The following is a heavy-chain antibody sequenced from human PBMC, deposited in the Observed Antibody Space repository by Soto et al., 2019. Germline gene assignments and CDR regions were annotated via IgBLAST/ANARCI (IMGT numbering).Heavy chain of an antibody. Sequence: QVQLVQSGAEVKKPGSSVKVSCKASGGTFSSYTVSWVRQAPGQGLEWMGRIVPILGVPNYAQRFQGRVTVTADKGPKQAYMELGSLRSGDPAVYYFARDRYAYGSGSTIDYWGQGTLVTVSS. CDR1: GGTFSSYT. CDR2: IVPILGVP. CDR3: ARDRYAYGSGSTIDY. J-gene: IGHJ4*02. V-gene: IGHV1-69*08. D-gene: IGHD3-10*01.